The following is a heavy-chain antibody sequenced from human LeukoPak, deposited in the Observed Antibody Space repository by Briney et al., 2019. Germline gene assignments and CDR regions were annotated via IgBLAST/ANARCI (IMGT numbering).Heavy chain of an antibody. D-gene: IGHD3-22*01. J-gene: IGHJ4*02. CDR1: GFTFSSYG. CDR2: IRYDGSNK. CDR3: ARPGRRGSSGYNPDY. Sequence: GGSLRLSCAASGFTFSSYGMHWVRQAPGKGLEWVAFIRYDGSNKYYADSVKGRFTISRDNSKNTLYLQMNSLRAEDTAVYYCARPGRRGSSGYNPDYWGQGTLVTVSS. V-gene: IGHV3-30*02.